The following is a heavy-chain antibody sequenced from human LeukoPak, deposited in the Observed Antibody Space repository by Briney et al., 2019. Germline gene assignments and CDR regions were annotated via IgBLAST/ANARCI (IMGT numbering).Heavy chain of an antibody. Sequence: GGALRLSSAESVDSFCVPYICSGRQALGEGLERVGITISKANSYTTYDAASVKVRFTISRDSSKNSLYMQMIGLTTEYTAVYYGTTVSAGGIEYCGQGTLVTVSS. CDR3: TTVSAGGIEY. D-gene: IGHD2-15*01. V-gene: IGHV3-72*01. J-gene: IGHJ4*02. CDR2: TISKANSYTT. CDR1: VDSFCVPY.